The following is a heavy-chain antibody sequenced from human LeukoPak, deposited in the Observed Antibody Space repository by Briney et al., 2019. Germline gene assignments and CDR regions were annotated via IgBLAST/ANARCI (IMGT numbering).Heavy chain of an antibody. CDR2: ISSSTTDI. CDR3: AKNIGGFDY. D-gene: IGHD4-23*01. CDR1: GFTFTGYT. Sequence: GGSLRLSCAASGFTFTGYTINWVRQAPGKGLEWVSCISSSTTDIYYADSVKGRFTISRDNSKNTLYLQMNSLRAEDTAVYYCAKNIGGFDYWGQGTLVTVSS. J-gene: IGHJ4*02. V-gene: IGHV3-21*04.